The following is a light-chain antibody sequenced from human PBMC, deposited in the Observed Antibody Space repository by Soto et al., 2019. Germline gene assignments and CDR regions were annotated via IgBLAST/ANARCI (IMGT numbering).Light chain of an antibody. J-gene: IGLJ1*01. CDR3: SSYTSSSTYV. Sequence: QSVLTPLASVSGSPGHSSTISYPGTGSDVCGYNYVSWYHQHPGKAPKLMSYEVSNRPSGVSNRFSGSKSGNTASLTISGLQAEDEDDYYCSSYTSSSTYVFGTGTKVTVL. CDR1: GSDVCGYNY. CDR2: EVS. V-gene: IGLV2-14*01.